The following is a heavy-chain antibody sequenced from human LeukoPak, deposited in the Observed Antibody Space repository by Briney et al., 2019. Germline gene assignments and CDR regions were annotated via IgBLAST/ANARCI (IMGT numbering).Heavy chain of an antibody. D-gene: IGHD3-10*02. CDR3: ARYGLEMFYYYGMDV. Sequence: GASVKVSCKASGYTFTSYAMHWVRQAPGQRLEWMGWINAGNGNTKYSQKFQGRVTITRDTSASTAYMELSSLRSEDTAVYYCARYGLEMFYYYGMDVWGQGITVTVSS. CDR2: INAGNGNT. CDR1: GYTFTSYA. V-gene: IGHV1-3*01. J-gene: IGHJ6*02.